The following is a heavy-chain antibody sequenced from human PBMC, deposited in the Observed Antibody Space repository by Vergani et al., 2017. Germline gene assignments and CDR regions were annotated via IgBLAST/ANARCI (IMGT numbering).Heavy chain of an antibody. CDR3: ARRTTMVRVVLEIARYYFDY. J-gene: IGHJ4*02. V-gene: IGHV4-39*01. Sequence: QMQLQESGPGLVKPSETLSLSCTVSGDSISTSSYAWGWIRQPPGKGLEWIGSIYYSGSTYSNPSLKSRVTMSVDTSKNQFSLKLSSVTASDTAVYYCARRTTMVRVVLEIARYYFDYWGQGTLVTVSS. CDR2: IYYSGST. D-gene: IGHD3-10*01. CDR1: GDSISTSSYA.